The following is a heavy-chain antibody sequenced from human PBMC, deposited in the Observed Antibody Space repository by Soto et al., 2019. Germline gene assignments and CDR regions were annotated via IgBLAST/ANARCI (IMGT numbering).Heavy chain of an antibody. V-gene: IGHV1-2*04. D-gene: IGHD2-2*01. CDR2: INPNSGGT. CDR1: GYTFTGYY. Sequence: GASVKVSCKASGYTFTGYYMHWVRQAPGQGLEWMGWINPNSGGTNYAQKFQGWVTMTRDTSISTAYMELSRLRSDDTAVYYCARDSCSSTSCNYYFDYWGQGTLVTVSS. J-gene: IGHJ4*02. CDR3: ARDSCSSTSCNYYFDY.